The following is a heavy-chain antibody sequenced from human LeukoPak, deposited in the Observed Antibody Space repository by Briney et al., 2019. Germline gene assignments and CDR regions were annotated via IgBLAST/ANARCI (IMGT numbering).Heavy chain of an antibody. CDR1: GGSIGSSSYY. CDR2: IYYSGST. J-gene: IGHJ3*02. Sequence: SETLSLTCTVSGGSIGSSSYYWSWIPQHPGKGLEWIGYIYYSGSTYYNPSLKSRVTISVDTSKNQFSLKLSSVTAADTAVYYCARDQGSWRDTAMVTAAFDIWGQGTMVTVSS. V-gene: IGHV4-31*03. CDR3: ARDQGSWRDTAMVTAAFDI. D-gene: IGHD5-18*01.